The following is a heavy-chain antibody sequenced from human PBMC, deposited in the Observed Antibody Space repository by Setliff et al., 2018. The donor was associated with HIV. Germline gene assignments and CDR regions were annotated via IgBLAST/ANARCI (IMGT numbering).Heavy chain of an antibody. CDR1: GGSFSSKSVY. CDR3: ARHVSPEYSDYAHWYFDL. Sequence: SETLSLTCTVSGGSFSSKSVYWAWIRQPPGQGLEWIGSIHYDGGTYYNPSLKSRVHISIDTSKSEFSLYLNSVTAADTAVYYCARHVSPEYSDYAHWYFDLWGRGTLVTVSS. V-gene: IGHV4-39*01. D-gene: IGHD5-12*01. J-gene: IGHJ2*01. CDR2: IHYDGGT.